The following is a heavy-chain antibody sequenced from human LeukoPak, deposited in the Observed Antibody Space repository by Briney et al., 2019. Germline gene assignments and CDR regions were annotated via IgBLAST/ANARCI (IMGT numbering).Heavy chain of an antibody. J-gene: IGHJ4*02. CDR2: IYHSGST. D-gene: IGHD3-22*01. CDR3: ARDLGKYYYDSSGYYF. V-gene: IGHV4-38-2*02. Sequence: SETLSLTCTVSGYSISSGYYWGWIRQPPGKGLEWIGSIYHSGSTYYNPSLKSRVTISVDTSKNQFSLKLSSVTAADTAVYYCARDLGKYYYDSSGYYFWGQGTLVTVSS. CDR1: GYSISSGYY.